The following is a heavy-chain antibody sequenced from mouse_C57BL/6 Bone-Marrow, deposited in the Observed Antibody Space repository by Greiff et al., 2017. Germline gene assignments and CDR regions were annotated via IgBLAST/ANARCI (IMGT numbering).Heavy chain of an antibody. J-gene: IGHJ1*03. CDR1: GYTFTSYW. CDR2: IDPSDSET. V-gene: IGHV1-52*01. CDR3: ASGHPVVDWYFDV. D-gene: IGHD1-1*01. Sequence: QVQLQQPGAELVRPGSSVKLSCKASGYTFTSYWMHWVKQRPIQGLEWIGNIDPSDSETHYNQKFKDKATLTVDKSSSTAYMQLSSLTSEDSAVYYGASGHPVVDWYFDVWGTGTTVTVSS.